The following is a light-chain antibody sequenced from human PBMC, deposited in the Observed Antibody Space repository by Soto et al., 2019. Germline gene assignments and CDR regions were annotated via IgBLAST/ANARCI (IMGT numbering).Light chain of an antibody. CDR2: GAS. V-gene: IGKV3-20*01. CDR1: QSVTSTY. Sequence: DIVLTQSPGTLSLSPGERATLSCRASQSVTSTYLAWYKHKPGQPPRLLIFGASSRATGVPDRFSGSGSGTDFTLTISRLEPEDFAVYYCQQFGSSPWSFGPGTKVEIK. J-gene: IGKJ1*01. CDR3: QQFGSSPWS.